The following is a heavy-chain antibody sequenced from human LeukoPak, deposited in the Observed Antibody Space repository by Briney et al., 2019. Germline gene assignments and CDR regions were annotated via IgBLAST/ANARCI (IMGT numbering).Heavy chain of an antibody. J-gene: IGHJ3*02. CDR2: ISSSGSTI. Sequence: GGSLGLSCAASGFTFSSYEMNWVRQAPGKGLEWVSYISSSGSTIYYADSVKGRFTISRDNAKNSLYLQMNSLRAEDTAVYYCTRRGAASDAFDIWGQGTMVTVSS. CDR3: TRRGAASDAFDI. CDR1: GFTFSSYE. D-gene: IGHD3-16*01. V-gene: IGHV3-48*03.